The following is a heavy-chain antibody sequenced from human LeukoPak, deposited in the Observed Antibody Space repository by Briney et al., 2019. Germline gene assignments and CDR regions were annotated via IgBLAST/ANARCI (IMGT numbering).Heavy chain of an antibody. CDR3: AKDLQYYDFWSGYLSHDAFDI. CDR2: ISGSGGST. Sequence: PGGSLGPSCAASGFTFSSYAMHWVRQAPGKGLEWVSGISGSGGSTYYADSVKGRFTISRDNSKNTLYLQMNSLRAEDTAVYYCAKDLQYYDFWSGYLSHDAFDIWGQGTMVTVSS. CDR1: GFTFSSYA. D-gene: IGHD3-3*01. J-gene: IGHJ3*02. V-gene: IGHV3-23*01.